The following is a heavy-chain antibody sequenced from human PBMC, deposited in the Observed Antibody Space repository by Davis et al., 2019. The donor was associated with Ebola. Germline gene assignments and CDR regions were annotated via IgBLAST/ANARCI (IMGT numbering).Heavy chain of an antibody. V-gene: IGHV4-34*01. CDR2: IYHSGST. J-gene: IGHJ4*02. Sequence: ESLKISCAASGFTFSSYAMSWVRQAPGKGLEWIGEIYHSGSTNYNPSLKSRVTISVDTSKNQFSLKVSSVTAADTAVYYCARAGVRLRFLEWRHEFDYWGQGTLVTVSS. CDR3: ARAGVRLRFLEWRHEFDY. CDR1: GFTFSSYA. D-gene: IGHD3-3*01.